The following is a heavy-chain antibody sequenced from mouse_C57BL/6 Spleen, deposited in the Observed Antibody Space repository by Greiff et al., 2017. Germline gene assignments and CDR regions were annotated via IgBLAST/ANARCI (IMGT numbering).Heavy chain of an antibody. D-gene: IGHD1-1*01. V-gene: IGHV1-55*01. J-gene: IGHJ4*01. Sequence: QVQLQQPGAELVKPGASVKMSCKASGYTFTSYWITWVKQRPGQGLEWIGDIYPGSGSTNYNEKFKSKATLTVDTSSSTAYMQLSSLTSEDSAVYYCARLDCGSRYAMDYWGQGTSVTVSS. CDR2: IYPGSGST. CDR3: ARLDCGSRYAMDY. CDR1: GYTFTSYW.